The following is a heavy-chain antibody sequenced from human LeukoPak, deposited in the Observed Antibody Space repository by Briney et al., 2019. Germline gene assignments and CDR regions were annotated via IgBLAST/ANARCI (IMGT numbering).Heavy chain of an antibody. CDR3: VRGNDYGGPHY. CDR2: IDRDGSRI. J-gene: IGHJ4*02. Sequence: GGSLRLSCAVSGFTFSSYWMHWVRQAPGKGLVWVSRIDRDGSRINYADSVKGRFTISGDNGKNTLFLQMNSLRAEDAAVYYCVRGNDYGGPHYWGQGTLVTASS. CDR1: GFTFSSYW. V-gene: IGHV3-74*01. D-gene: IGHD4-23*01.